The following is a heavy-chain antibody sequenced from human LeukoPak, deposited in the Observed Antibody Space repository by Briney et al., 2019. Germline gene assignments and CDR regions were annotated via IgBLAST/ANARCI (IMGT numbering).Heavy chain of an antibody. V-gene: IGHV4-34*01. D-gene: IGHD1-1*01. CDR2: INHSGST. Sequence: SETLSLTCAVYGGSFSGYYWSWIRQPPGKGLEWIGEINHSGSTNYNPSLKSRVTISVDTSKNQFSLKLSSVTAADTAVYHCARGVYNRGDYWGQGTLVTVSS. J-gene: IGHJ4*02. CDR1: GGSFSGYY. CDR3: ARGVYNRGDY.